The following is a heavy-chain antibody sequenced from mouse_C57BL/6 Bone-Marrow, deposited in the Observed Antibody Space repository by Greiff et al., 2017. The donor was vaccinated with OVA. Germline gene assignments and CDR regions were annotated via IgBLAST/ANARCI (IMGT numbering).Heavy chain of an antibody. CDR3: TTILGYFDY. V-gene: IGHV14-4*01. Sequence: VQLKQSGAELVRPGASVKLSCTASGFNIKDDYMHWVKQRPEQGLEWIGWIDPENGDTEYASKFQGKATITADTSSNTAYLQLSSLTSEDTAVYYCTTILGYFDYWGQGTTLTVSS. CDR2: IDPENGDT. CDR1: GFNIKDDY. J-gene: IGHJ2*01.